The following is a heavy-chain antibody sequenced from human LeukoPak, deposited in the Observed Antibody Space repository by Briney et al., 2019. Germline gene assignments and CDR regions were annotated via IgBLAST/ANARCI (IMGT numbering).Heavy chain of an antibody. V-gene: IGHV4-34*01. CDR1: GASFSGYY. Sequence: SETLSLTCAFYGASFSGYYWRWIRQPPGKGLEWIGEVNHSGITTYNPSLKSRVTISVDTSKKQFSLKLNSVTAADTAVYYCAISHKWLLLDYWGQGTLVTVSS. J-gene: IGHJ4*02. CDR2: VNHSGIT. D-gene: IGHD2-15*01. CDR3: AISHKWLLLDY.